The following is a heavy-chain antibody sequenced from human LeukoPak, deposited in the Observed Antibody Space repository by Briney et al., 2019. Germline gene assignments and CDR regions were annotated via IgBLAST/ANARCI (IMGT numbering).Heavy chain of an antibody. CDR3: ATSLTTVAGTGGY. J-gene: IGHJ4*02. Sequence: ASVKVSCKASGFTFTSSAMQWVRQARGQRLEWIGWIVVGSGNTNYAQKFQERVTITRDMSTSTAYMELSSLRPEDTAVYYCATSLTTVAGTGGYWGQGTLVTVSS. CDR1: GFTFTSSA. V-gene: IGHV1-58*02. CDR2: IVVGSGNT. D-gene: IGHD6-19*01.